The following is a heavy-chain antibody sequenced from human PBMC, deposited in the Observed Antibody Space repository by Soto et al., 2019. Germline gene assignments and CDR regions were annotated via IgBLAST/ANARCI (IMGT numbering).Heavy chain of an antibody. D-gene: IGHD3-3*01. V-gene: IGHV3-15*01. CDR1: GFTFSNAL. J-gene: IGHJ4*02. Sequence: GGSLRHSWAASGFTFSNALMSWVGQAPGKGLEWVGRIKSKTDGGTTDYAAPVKGRFTISRDDSKNTLYLQMNSLKTEDTAVYYCTTDFERFLEWFLDYWGQGTLVTVSS. CDR2: IKSKTDGGTT. CDR3: TTDFERFLEWFLDY.